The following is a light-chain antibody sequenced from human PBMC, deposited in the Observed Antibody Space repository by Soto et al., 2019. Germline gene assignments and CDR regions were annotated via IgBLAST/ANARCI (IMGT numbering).Light chain of an antibody. V-gene: IGKV1-5*03. CDR1: QSISTW. CDR2: MAS. Sequence: DIQMTQSPSTLSASVGDRVTITCRASQSISTWLAWYQQKPGKAPKFLIYMASSLESGVPSRFSGSGSGTEFTLTINSLQPDDFATYFCQQYNSYPWTFGQGTKVEIK. J-gene: IGKJ1*01. CDR3: QQYNSYPWT.